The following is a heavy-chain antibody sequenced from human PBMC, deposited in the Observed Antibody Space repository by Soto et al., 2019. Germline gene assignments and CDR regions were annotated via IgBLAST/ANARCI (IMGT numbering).Heavy chain of an antibody. CDR2: IWPDGDIE. V-gene: IGHV3-33*06. D-gene: IGHD1-26*01. CDR3: AKVGIVATTQMGWFDP. J-gene: IGHJ5*02. CDR1: GFTFYNYG. Sequence: QVQLVESGGGVIQPGRSLRLSCLASGFTFYNYGMHWVRHAPGKGLDWVAAIWPDGDIEHYPDSVKGRFTISRDNSRNTLYLQMNSLRAEDTAMYYCAKVGIVATTQMGWFDPWGQGTLVIVSS.